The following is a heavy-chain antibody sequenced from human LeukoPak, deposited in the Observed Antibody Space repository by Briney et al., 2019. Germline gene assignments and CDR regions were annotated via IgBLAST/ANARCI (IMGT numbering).Heavy chain of an antibody. D-gene: IGHD3-22*01. CDR1: GFTFSSYA. CDR3: ARGDYYDSSGPLDY. Sequence: GGSLRLSCAASGFTFSSYAMSWVRQAPGKGLEWVSAISGSGGSTYYADSVKGRFTISRDNSKNTLYLQINSLRAEDTAVYYCARGDYYDSSGPLDYWGQGTLATVSS. V-gene: IGHV3-23*01. J-gene: IGHJ4*02. CDR2: ISGSGGST.